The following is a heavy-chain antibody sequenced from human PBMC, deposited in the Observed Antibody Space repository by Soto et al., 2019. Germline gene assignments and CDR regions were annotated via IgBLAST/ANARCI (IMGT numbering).Heavy chain of an antibody. Sequence: QVQLQESGPGLVKPSGTLSLTCAVSGGSISSSNWWSSVRQPPGKGLEWFGEIYHSGSTNYNPSLKSRVTISVDKSKNQFSLKLSSVTAADTAVYYCARDYMVRGVMRWFDPWGQGTLVTFSS. CDR3: ARDYMVRGVMRWFDP. D-gene: IGHD3-10*01. J-gene: IGHJ5*02. CDR2: IYHSGST. CDR1: GGSISSSNW. V-gene: IGHV4-4*02.